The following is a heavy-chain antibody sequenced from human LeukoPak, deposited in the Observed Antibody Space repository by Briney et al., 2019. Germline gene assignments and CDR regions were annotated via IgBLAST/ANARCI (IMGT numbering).Heavy chain of an antibody. J-gene: IGHJ6*03. V-gene: IGHV1-69*05. Sequence: SVTVSCKASGGTFSSYAISWVRQAPGQGLEWMGGIIPIFGTANYAQKFQGRVTITTDESTSTAYMELSSLRSEDTAVYYCARSLEIDIVVVPAATSYYYYYYMDVWGKGTTVTVSS. CDR1: GGTFSSYA. D-gene: IGHD2-2*01. CDR3: ARSLEIDIVVVPAATSYYYYYYMDV. CDR2: IIPIFGTA.